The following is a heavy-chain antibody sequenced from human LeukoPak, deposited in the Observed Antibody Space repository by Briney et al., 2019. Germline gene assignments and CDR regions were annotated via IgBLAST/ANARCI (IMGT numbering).Heavy chain of an antibody. CDR1: GYTFTSYG. CDR2: ISAYNGNT. CDR3: ARRGNWNDVYYYYYLDV. Sequence: ASVKVSCKASGYTFTSYGISWLRQAPGQGLEWMGWISAYNGNTNYAQKLQGRVTMTTDTSTSTAYMELRSLRSDDTAVYYCARRGNWNDVYYYYYLDVWGKGTTVTVSS. D-gene: IGHD1-1*01. J-gene: IGHJ6*03. V-gene: IGHV1-18*01.